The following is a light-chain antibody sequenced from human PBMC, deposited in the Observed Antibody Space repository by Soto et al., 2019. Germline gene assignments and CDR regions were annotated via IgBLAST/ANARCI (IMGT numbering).Light chain of an antibody. CDR2: DAS. Sequence: DIQMTQSPSSLSASVGDRVTITCQASQDINKNLIWYQQKPGKAPKLLIYDASDLETGVPSRFSGSGSGTGFTFTISSLQPEDFATYYCQQANSFPLTFGGGTKVEIK. CDR3: QQANSFPLT. J-gene: IGKJ4*01. CDR1: QDINKN. V-gene: IGKV1-33*01.